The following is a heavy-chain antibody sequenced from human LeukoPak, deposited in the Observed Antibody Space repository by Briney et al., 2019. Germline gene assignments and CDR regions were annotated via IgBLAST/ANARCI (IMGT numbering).Heavy chain of an antibody. D-gene: IGHD3-10*01. CDR1: GGSISSSSSY. J-gene: IGHJ5*02. CDR2: IYYSGSS. V-gene: IGHV4-39*01. CDR3: ARHATGDRVLWFGELSYNWFDP. Sequence: SETLSLTCSVSGGSISSSSSYWGWIRQPPGKGLEWIGSIYYSGSSFDNPALKSRVTISVDTSKNQFSLKLSSVTAADTAVYYCARHATGDRVLWFGELSYNWFDPWGQGTLVTVSS.